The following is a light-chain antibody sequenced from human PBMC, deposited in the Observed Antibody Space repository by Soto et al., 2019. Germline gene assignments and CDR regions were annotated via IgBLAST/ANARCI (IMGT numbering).Light chain of an antibody. Sequence: ETVMTQSPATLSVSPGERATLSCRASQSVSTNLAWYQQKPGQAPRLLIYGASTRATGIPARFSGRGSETEFTLTICSLQSEDLALYYCQQYNNWPRTFGQGTKVEIK. CDR1: QSVSTN. V-gene: IGKV3-15*01. CDR3: QQYNNWPRT. CDR2: GAS. J-gene: IGKJ1*01.